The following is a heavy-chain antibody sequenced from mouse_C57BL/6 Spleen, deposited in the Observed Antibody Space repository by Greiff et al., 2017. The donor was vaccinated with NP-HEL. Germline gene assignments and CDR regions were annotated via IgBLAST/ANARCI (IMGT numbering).Heavy chain of an antibody. V-gene: IGHV2-9-1*01. J-gene: IGHJ1*03. CDR3: ARNSDYYGKGYFDV. CDR1: GFSFTSYA. Sequence: VKLMESGPGLVAPSQSLSITCTVSGFSFTSYAISWVRQPPGKGLEWLGVIWTGGGTNYNSALKSRLSISKDNSKSQVFLKMNSLQTDDTARYYCARNSDYYGKGYFDVWGTGTTVTVSS. CDR2: IWTGGGT. D-gene: IGHD1-1*01.